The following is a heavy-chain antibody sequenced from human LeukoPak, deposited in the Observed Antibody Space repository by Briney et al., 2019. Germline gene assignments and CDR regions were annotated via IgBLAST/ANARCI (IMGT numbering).Heavy chain of an antibody. CDR2: IKRDGSEK. CDR1: GFSFSSYW. V-gene: IGHV3-7*01. CDR3: ARGGITMVRGVYYYFDL. J-gene: IGHJ2*01. D-gene: IGHD3-10*01. Sequence: GGPLRLSCEASGFSFSSYWMSWVRQAPGKGLEWVANIKRDGSEKYYVDSVKGRFTISRDNAKNSLYVQMNSLRAEDTAVYYCARGGITMVRGVYYYFDLWGRGTLVTVSS.